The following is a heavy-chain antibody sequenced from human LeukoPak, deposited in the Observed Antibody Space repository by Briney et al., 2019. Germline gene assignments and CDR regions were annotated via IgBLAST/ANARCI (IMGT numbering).Heavy chain of an antibody. Sequence: SGGSLRLSCAAAGFTVSSNYMSWVRQAPGKGLEWVSVIYSGGSTYYGNSVKGRFTISRDNSKNTLYLQMNSLRAEDTAVYYCARVELAPYYYYMDVWGKGTTVTVSS. CDR1: GFTVSSNY. D-gene: IGHD1-7*01. CDR3: ARVELAPYYYYMDV. J-gene: IGHJ6*03. CDR2: IYSGGST. V-gene: IGHV3-53*01.